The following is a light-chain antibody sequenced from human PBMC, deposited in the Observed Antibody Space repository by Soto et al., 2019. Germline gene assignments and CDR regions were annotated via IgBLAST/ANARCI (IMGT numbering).Light chain of an antibody. V-gene: IGKV1-5*03. Sequence: DIQMTQSPSTLSASVGDRVTITCRASQSISSWLAWYQQXXXTAPKLLIYKASTLQSGVPSRFSGSGSGTEFTLTISSLQPDDSATYYCQQYNDNWTFGQGTKVEIK. CDR2: KAS. CDR1: QSISSW. J-gene: IGKJ1*01. CDR3: QQYNDNWT.